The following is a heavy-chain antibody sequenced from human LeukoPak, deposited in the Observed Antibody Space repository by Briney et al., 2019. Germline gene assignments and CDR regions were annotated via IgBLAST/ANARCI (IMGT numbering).Heavy chain of an antibody. CDR1: GYTFTSHY. CDR3: AREENAFDV. CDR2: INPTNGDT. V-gene: IGHV1-46*01. Sequence: GDSVKVSCKVSGYTFTSHYMHWVRQAPGQGLDWMAMINPTNGDTTYAQKFQGRLTMTRDTSTNTVYMDLRSLKSEDTAMYYCAREENAFDVWGQGTMVTVSS. J-gene: IGHJ3*01.